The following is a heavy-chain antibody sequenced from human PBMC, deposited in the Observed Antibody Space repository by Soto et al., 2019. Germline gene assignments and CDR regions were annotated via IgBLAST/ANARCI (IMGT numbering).Heavy chain of an antibody. CDR3: ARGCLGGYYYYGMDV. D-gene: IGHD1-26*01. Sequence: SETLSLTCAVYGGSFSGYYWCWIRQPPGKGLEWIGEINHSGSTNYNPSLKSRVTISVDTSKNQFSLKLSSVTAADTAVYYCARGCLGGYYYYGMDVWGQGTAVTVS. J-gene: IGHJ6*02. CDR2: INHSGST. V-gene: IGHV4-34*01. CDR1: GGSFSGYY.